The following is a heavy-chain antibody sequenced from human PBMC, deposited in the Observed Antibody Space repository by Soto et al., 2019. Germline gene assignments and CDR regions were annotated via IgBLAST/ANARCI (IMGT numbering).Heavy chain of an antibody. CDR1: GFTVSSNY. CDR2: IYSGGST. J-gene: IGHJ4*02. Sequence: EVQLVETGGGLIQPGGSLRLSCAASGFTVSSNYMSWVRQAPGKGLAWVSVIYSGGSTYYADSVKGRFTISRDNSKNTLYLQMNSLRAEDTAVYYCARGDGYNYIPFDYWGQGTLVTVSS. CDR3: ARGDGYNYIPFDY. V-gene: IGHV3-53*02. D-gene: IGHD1-1*01.